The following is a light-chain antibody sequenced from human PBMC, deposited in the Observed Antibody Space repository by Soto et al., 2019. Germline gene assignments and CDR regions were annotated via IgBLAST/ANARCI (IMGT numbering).Light chain of an antibody. J-gene: IGKJ5*01. CDR3: QKYKSAPIT. CDR2: GAS. CDR1: QSVSSN. Sequence: EIVMTQSPATLSVSPGERATLSCRASQSVSSNLAWYQQKPGQAPRLLIYGASTRATGIPARFSGSGSGTEFTLTISSLQPEDVATYYCQKYKSAPITFAQGTRLEIK. V-gene: IGKV3-15*01.